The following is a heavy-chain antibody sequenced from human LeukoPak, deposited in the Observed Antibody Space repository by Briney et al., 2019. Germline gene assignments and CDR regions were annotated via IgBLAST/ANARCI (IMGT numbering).Heavy chain of an antibody. CDR3: AKEAGCSRTSCYAPFDY. J-gene: IGHJ4*02. Sequence: PGGSLRLSCVASGFTFSSYAMSWVRQAPGKGLEWVSAISGSGGSTYYADSVKGRFTISRDNSENTLYLQMNSLRAEDTAVYYCAKEAGCSRTSCYAPFDYWGQRTLVTVSS. CDR2: ISGSGGST. V-gene: IGHV3-23*01. D-gene: IGHD2-2*01. CDR1: GFTFSSYA.